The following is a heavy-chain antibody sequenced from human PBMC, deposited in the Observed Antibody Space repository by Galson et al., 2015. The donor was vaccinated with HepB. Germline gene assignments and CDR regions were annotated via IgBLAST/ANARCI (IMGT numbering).Heavy chain of an antibody. Sequence: SLRLSCAASGFTFSSYSMNWVRQAPGEGLEWVSSISSSSSYIYYADSVKGRFTISRDNAKNSLYLQMNSLRAEDTAVYYCARASDFWSGLNWFDSWGQGTLVTVSS. CDR1: GFTFSSYS. CDR2: ISSSSSYI. J-gene: IGHJ5*01. V-gene: IGHV3-21*01. CDR3: ARASDFWSGLNWFDS. D-gene: IGHD3-3*01.